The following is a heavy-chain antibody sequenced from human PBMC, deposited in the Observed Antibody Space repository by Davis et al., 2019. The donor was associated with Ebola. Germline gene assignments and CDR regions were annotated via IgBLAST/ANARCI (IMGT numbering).Heavy chain of an antibody. CDR3: ARWYGSGSYCDY. J-gene: IGHJ4*02. V-gene: IGHV4-59*12. D-gene: IGHD1-26*01. CDR2: IYYSGST. Sequence: PSETLSLTCTVSGGSISSYYWSWIRQPPGKGLEWIGYIYYSGSTNYNPSLKSRVTISVDTSKNQFSLKLSSVTAADTAVYYCARWYGSGSYCDYWGQGTLVTVSS. CDR1: GGSISSYY.